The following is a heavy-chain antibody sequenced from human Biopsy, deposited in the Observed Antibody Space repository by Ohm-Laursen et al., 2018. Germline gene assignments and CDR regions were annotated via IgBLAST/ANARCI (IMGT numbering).Heavy chain of an antibody. Sequence: ASVTVSCKASGYSFTKYYINWVRQAPGQGLEWVGIINPTGGTASYAEKFQGRVTLTRDTSTGTVYLELNSLIPEDTALYYCARDETGSSVFGPYYYGMDVWGQGTTVTVSS. V-gene: IGHV1-46*01. CDR2: INPTGGTA. CDR1: GYSFTKYY. J-gene: IGHJ6*02. CDR3: ARDETGSSVFGPYYYGMDV. D-gene: IGHD3-9*01.